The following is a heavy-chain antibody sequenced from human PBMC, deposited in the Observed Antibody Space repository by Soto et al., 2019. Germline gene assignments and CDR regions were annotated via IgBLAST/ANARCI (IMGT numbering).Heavy chain of an antibody. J-gene: IGHJ6*02. CDR2: IYYSGST. D-gene: IGHD3-3*01. Sequence: TSETLSLTCTVSGGSISSYYWSWIRQPPGKGLEWIGYIYYSGSTNYNPSLKSRVTISVDTSKNQFSLKLSSVTAADTAVYYCARVRITIFGVVNILDVWGQGTTVTVSS. CDR3: ARVRITIFGVVNILDV. V-gene: IGHV4-59*01. CDR1: GGSISSYY.